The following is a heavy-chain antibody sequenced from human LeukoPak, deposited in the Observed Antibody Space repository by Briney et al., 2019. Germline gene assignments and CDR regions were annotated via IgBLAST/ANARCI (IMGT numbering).Heavy chain of an antibody. CDR2: IIQTGST. CDR1: GGSFGGYY. V-gene: IGHV4-34*12. Sequence: PSETLSLTCAVYGGSFGGYYWSWIRQPPGKGLEWIGEIIQTGSTNYSPSLRSRVTISLDTSKSQFSLKLSSVTAADTAVYYCARDMSSSQALDYWGQGTLVTVSS. J-gene: IGHJ4*02. D-gene: IGHD6-13*01. CDR3: ARDMSSSQALDY.